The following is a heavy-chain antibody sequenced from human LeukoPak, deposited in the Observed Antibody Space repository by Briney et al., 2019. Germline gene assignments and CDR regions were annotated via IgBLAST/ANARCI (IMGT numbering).Heavy chain of an antibody. V-gene: IGHV4-38-2*02. CDR3: AGGVGAITYFDY. D-gene: IGHD1-26*01. CDR1: GYSINSGFH. J-gene: IGHJ4*02. CDR2: IFHSGST. Sequence: PSETLSLTCSVSGYSINSGFHWGWIRQPPGKGLEWIGNIFHSGSTYYNPSLKSRVTLSVDTSKNQFSLKLSSVTAADTALYYCAGGVGAITYFDYWGQGTLVTVSS.